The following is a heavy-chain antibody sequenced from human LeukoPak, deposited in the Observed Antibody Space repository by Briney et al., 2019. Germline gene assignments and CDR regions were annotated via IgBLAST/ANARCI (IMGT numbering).Heavy chain of an antibody. J-gene: IGHJ3*02. D-gene: IGHD4-11*01. V-gene: IGHV1-46*01. CDR3: ARGLERLDSNNYLSFAFDI. CDR2: INTSGGHT. Sequence: ASVKVSCKASGYTFTDYYMHWVRQAPGQGLEWMGIINTSGGHTNYAQKFQGRVSMTGDTSTGTLYMDLSSLRFEDTAVYYCARGLERLDSNNYLSFAFDIWGQGTMVTVS. CDR1: GYTFTDYY.